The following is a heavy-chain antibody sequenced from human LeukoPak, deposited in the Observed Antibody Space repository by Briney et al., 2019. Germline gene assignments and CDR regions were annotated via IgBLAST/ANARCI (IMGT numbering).Heavy chain of an antibody. V-gene: IGHV4-39*01. D-gene: IGHD3-22*01. CDR1: GGSISSSNYY. CDR2: IYYSGTT. CDR3: ATPGGGFKRRGYFYYFDY. Sequence: SETLSLTCTVSGGSISSSNYYRGWIRQPPGKGLEWIGSIYYSGTTYYSSSLKSRVIISVDTSKSQFSLKLSSVTAADTAVYYCATPGGGFKRRGYFYYFDYWGQGTLVTVSS. J-gene: IGHJ4*02.